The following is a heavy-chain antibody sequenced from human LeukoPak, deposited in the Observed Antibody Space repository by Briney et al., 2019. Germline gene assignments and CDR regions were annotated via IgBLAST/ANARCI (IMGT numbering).Heavy chain of an antibody. CDR1: GYTFTSYD. CDR3: ARDSLPYSSSWPDY. D-gene: IGHD6-13*01. Sequence: ASVKVSCKASGYTFTSYDINWVRQATGQGLEWMGWMNPNSGNTGYAQKFQGRVTMTRSTSISTAYMELSSLRSEDTAVYYCARDSLPYSSSWPDYWGQGTLVTVSS. J-gene: IGHJ4*02. V-gene: IGHV1-8*01. CDR2: MNPNSGNT.